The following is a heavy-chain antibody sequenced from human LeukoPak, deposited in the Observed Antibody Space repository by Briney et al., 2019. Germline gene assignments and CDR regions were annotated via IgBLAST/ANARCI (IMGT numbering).Heavy chain of an antibody. V-gene: IGHV3-30-3*01. CDR2: ISYDGSNK. CDR3: ARAMSYFQH. CDR1: GFTFSSYA. D-gene: IGHD3-22*01. J-gene: IGHJ1*01. Sequence: PGRSLRLSCAASGFTFSSYAMRWVRQAPGKGLEWVAVISYDGSNKYYADSVKGRFTISRDNSKNTLYLQMNSLRAEDTAVYYCARAMSYFQHWGQGTLVTVSS.